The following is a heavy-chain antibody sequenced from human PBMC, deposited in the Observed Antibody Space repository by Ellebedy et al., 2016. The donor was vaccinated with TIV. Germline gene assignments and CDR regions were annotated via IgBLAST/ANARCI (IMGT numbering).Heavy chain of an antibody. CDR3: ASRWGTVAGADPFDP. CDR2: IYSGGRT. Sequence: GASLKISCAASGFTVSSYYMSWVRQAPGKGLEWVSVIYSGGRTYYADSVKGRFIISRDNSKNTWYLQMNSLRAEDTAVYYCASRWGTVAGADPFDPWGQGTLVTVSS. D-gene: IGHD6-19*01. V-gene: IGHV3-53*01. CDR1: GFTVSSYY. J-gene: IGHJ5*02.